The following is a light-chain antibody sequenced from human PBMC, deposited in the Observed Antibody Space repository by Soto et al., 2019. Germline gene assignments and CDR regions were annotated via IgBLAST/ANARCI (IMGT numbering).Light chain of an antibody. J-gene: IGKJ1*01. Sequence: DIPMTQSPSTLSGSVGDRVTITCRASQTISSWLAWYQQKPGKATKLLIYKAPTLKSGVPSRFSGSGSGTEFTLTISSLQPDDVATYYCQHYNSCSEAFGQGNKVELK. V-gene: IGKV1-5*03. CDR3: QHYNSCSEA. CDR2: KAP. CDR1: QTISSW.